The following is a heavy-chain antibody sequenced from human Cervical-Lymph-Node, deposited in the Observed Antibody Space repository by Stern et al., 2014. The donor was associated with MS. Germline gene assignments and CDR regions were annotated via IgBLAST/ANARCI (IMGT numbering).Heavy chain of an antibody. V-gene: IGHV4-39*01. D-gene: IGHD1-14*01. CDR3: VGQREAALTFFDP. J-gene: IGHJ5*02. CDR2: FYYDGST. Sequence: QLQLQESGPRLAKPSETLSLTCAVSGVSISSSDDFWGWIRQPPGKGLEWIVSFYYDGSTCYNPSLKSRVSISVDTSKNHFSLSLSSVTATDTAVYYCVGQREAALTFFDPWGQGTLVTVSS. CDR1: GVSISSSDDF.